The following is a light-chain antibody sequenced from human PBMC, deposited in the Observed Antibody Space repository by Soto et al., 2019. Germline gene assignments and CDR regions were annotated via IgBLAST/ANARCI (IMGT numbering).Light chain of an antibody. CDR2: DNS. V-gene: IGLV1-40*01. J-gene: IGLJ2*01. CDR3: QSYDSRLSAVV. Sequence: QSVLTQPPSVSGAPGQRVTISCTGKSSNIGAGFDVHWYQQLPGTAPKLLIYDNSNRPSGVPDRFSGSKSGTSASLAITGLQAEDVTDYYCQSYDSRLSAVVFGGGTKLTVL. CDR1: SSNIGAGFD.